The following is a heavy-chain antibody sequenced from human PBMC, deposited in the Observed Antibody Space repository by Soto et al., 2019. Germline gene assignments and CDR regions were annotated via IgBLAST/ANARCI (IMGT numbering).Heavy chain of an antibody. D-gene: IGHD1-26*01. CDR3: AGIYSGSPGGTLRY. CDR1: GGSISSGGYY. V-gene: IGHV4-31*02. CDR2: IYYSGST. Sequence: QVQLQESGPGLVKPSQTLSLTWTVSGGSISSGGYYWSWIRQHPGKGLEWIGYIYYSGSTYYNPSLKSRVTLSVDTSKNQVSLKLSSVTAADTAVYYCAGIYSGSPGGTLRYWGQGTLVTVSS. J-gene: IGHJ4*02.